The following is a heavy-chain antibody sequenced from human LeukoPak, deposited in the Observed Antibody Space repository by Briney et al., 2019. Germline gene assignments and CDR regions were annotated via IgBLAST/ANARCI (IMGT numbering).Heavy chain of an antibody. CDR1: GFTFSSYA. D-gene: IGHD3-3*01. J-gene: IGHJ4*02. Sequence: SGGSLRLSCAASGFTFSSYAMHWVRQAPGKGLEWVAVISYDGSNKYYADSVRGRFTISGDNSKNTLYLQMNSLRAEDTAVYYCASGSLTIFGVLIPKYYFDYWGQGTLVTVSS. CDR3: ASGSLTIFGVLIPKYYFDY. V-gene: IGHV3-30-3*01. CDR2: ISYDGSNK.